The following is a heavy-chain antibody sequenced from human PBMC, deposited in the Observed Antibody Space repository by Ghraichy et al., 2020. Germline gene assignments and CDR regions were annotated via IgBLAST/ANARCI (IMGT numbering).Heavy chain of an antibody. CDR1: GGSISSSSYY. D-gene: IGHD5/OR15-5a*01. V-gene: IGHV4-39*01. J-gene: IGHJ5*02. CDR3: ARQSVRFDP. CDR2: IYYSGST. Sequence: SQTLSLTCTVSGGSISSSSYYWGWIRQPPGKGLEWIGSIYYSGSTYYNPSLKSRVTISVDTSKNQFSLKLSSVTAADTAVYYCARQSVRFDPWGQGTLVTVSS.